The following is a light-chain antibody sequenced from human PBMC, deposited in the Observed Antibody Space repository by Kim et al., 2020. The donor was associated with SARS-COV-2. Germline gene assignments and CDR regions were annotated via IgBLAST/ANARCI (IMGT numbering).Light chain of an antibody. CDR2: GAS. Sequence: DIVLTQSPGTLSLSPGERATLSCRASRSVYRSNLAWYHQKPGQAPRLLIYGASNMATGIPDRISGSGSGTDFTLTISRLQPGDFAVYYCQQYGAYPITFGQGTRLEIK. J-gene: IGKJ5*01. CDR3: QQYGAYPIT. V-gene: IGKV3-20*01. CDR1: RSVYRSN.